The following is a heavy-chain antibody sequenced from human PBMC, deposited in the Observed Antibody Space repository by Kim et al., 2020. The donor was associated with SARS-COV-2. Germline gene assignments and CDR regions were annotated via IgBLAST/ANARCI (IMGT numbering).Heavy chain of an antibody. J-gene: IGHJ4*02. CDR2: ISYDGSNK. D-gene: IGHD4-17*01. CDR3: ARGGHYGDYDFHY. V-gene: IGHV3-30*04. CDR1: GFTFSSYA. Sequence: GGSLRLSCAASGFTFSSYAMHWVRQAPGKGLEWVAVISYDGSNKYYVDSVKGRFTISRDNSKNTLYLQMNSLRAEDTAVYYCARGGHYGDYDFHYWGQGT.